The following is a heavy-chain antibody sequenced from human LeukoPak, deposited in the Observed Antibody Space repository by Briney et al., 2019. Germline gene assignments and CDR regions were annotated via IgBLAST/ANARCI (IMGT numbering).Heavy chain of an antibody. CDR3: ARVLYCGGDCISVRAGGSFDY. J-gene: IGHJ4*02. D-gene: IGHD2-21*02. V-gene: IGHV1-69*06. CDR2: IIPIFGTA. Sequence: SVKVSCKASGGTFSSYAISWVRQAPGQGLEWMGGIIPIFGTANYAQKFQGRVTITADKSTSTAYMELSSLRSEDTAVYYCARVLYCGGDCISVRAGGSFDYWGQGTLVTVSS. CDR1: GGTFSSYA.